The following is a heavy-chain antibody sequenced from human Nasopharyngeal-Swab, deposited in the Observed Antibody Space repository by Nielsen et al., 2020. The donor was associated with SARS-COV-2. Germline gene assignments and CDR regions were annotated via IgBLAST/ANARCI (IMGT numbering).Heavy chain of an antibody. CDR3: ARDDFGYSGSYWGVCGY. D-gene: IGHD1-26*01. V-gene: IGHV1-24*01. CDR1: GYTLTELS. J-gene: IGHJ4*02. CDR2: FDPEDGET. Sequence: ASVKVSCKVSGYTLTELSMHWVRQAPGKGLEWMGGFDPEDGETIYAQKFQGRVTMTEDTSTDTAYMELSSLRSEDTAAYYCARDDFGYSGSYWGVCGYWGQGTLVTVSS.